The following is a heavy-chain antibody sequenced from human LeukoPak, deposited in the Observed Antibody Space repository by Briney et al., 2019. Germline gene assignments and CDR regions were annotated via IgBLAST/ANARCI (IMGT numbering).Heavy chain of an antibody. CDR3: ARAEEYRIDY. J-gene: IGHJ4*02. CDR2: IIPILGIA. V-gene: IGHV1-69*04. Sequence: GASVKVSCKASGYTFSSYAISWVRQAPGQGLEWMGRIIPILGIANYAQKFQGRVTITADKSTSTAYMELSSLRSEDTAVYYCARAEEYRIDYWGQGTLVTVSS. CDR1: GYTFSSYA. D-gene: IGHD2/OR15-2a*01.